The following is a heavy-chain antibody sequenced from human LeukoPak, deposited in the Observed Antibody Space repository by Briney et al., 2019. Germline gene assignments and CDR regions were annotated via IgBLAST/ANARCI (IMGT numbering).Heavy chain of an antibody. Sequence: GSVKVSCKVSGYTLTELSMHWVRQVPGKGLEWMGGFDSEDVETIYAQKLQVRVTMAEDTSTDIAYMELSSLRSEDTGVYYCATGGYSRAFDIWRQGTMVSVSS. CDR2: FDSEDVET. J-gene: IGHJ3*02. D-gene: IGHD2-21*01. CDR1: GYTLTELS. V-gene: IGHV1-24*01. CDR3: ATGGYSRAFDI.